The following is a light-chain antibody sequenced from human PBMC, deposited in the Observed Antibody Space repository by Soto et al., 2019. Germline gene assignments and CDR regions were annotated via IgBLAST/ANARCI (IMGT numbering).Light chain of an antibody. V-gene: IGKV3-20*01. CDR1: QSVSRSY. J-gene: IGKJ1*01. CDR2: GAS. CDR3: QQYGSSTWT. Sequence: EIVFTHSPAPPYLSPGERATLSCTTSQSVSRSYLAWYPQKPGQAPRLLIYGASSRETGIRDVFSGSGAGTEFTLTISRLEPEDFAVAYCQQYGSSTWTFGQGTQV.